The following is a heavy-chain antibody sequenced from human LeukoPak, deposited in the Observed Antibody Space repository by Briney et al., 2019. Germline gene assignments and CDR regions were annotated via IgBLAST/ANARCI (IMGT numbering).Heavy chain of an antibody. V-gene: IGHV4-34*01. J-gene: IGHJ4*02. Sequence: SETLSLTCAVYGGSFSGYYWSWIRQPPGKGLEWIGEINHSGSTNYNPSLKSRVTISVDTSKNQFSLKLSSVTAADTAVYYCARGRRVTMVRGFLDYWGQGTLVTVSS. CDR2: INHSGST. CDR3: ARGRRVTMVRGFLDY. CDR1: GGSFSGYY. D-gene: IGHD3-10*01.